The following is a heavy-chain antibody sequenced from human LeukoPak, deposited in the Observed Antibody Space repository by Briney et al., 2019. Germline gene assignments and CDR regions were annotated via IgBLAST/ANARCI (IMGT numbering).Heavy chain of an antibody. CDR3: ARTIAAAGPHAFDI. V-gene: IGHV1-2*06. CDR2: INPNSGGT. CDR1: GYTFIGYY. D-gene: IGHD6-13*01. Sequence: ASVKVSCRASGYTFIGYYMHWVRQAPGQGGEGMGRINPNSGGTNYAQKFQGRVTITRDTSISTAYMELSRLRSDDTAVYYCARTIAAAGPHAFDIWGQGTMVTVSS. J-gene: IGHJ3*02.